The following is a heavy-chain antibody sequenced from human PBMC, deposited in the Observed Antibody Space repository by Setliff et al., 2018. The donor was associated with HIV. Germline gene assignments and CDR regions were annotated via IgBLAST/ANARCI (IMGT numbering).Heavy chain of an antibody. J-gene: IGHJ6*02. D-gene: IGHD5-12*01. CDR2: ISSSGSTI. CDR1: GFTSGDFA. CDR3: ARDERRWLQSGMDV. Sequence: PGGSLRLSCTASGFTSGDFAINWVRQAPGKGLEWVSYISSSGSTIYYADSVKGRFTISRDNAKNSLYLQMNSLRAEDTAVYYCARDERRWLQSGMDVWGQGTTVTVSS. V-gene: IGHV3-48*03.